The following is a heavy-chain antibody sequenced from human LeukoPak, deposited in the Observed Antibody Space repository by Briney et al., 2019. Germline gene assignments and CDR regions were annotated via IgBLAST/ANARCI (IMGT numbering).Heavy chain of an antibody. CDR1: GGSFSGYY. J-gene: IGHJ5*02. Sequence: PSETLSLTCAVYGGSFSGYYWSWIRQPPGKGLEWIGYIYYSGSTNYNPSLKSRVTISVDTSKNQFSLKLSSVTAADTAVYYCARGQRGYCSGGSCSFDPWGQGTLVTVSS. CDR3: ARGQRGYCSGGSCSFDP. D-gene: IGHD2-15*01. V-gene: IGHV4-59*01. CDR2: IYYSGST.